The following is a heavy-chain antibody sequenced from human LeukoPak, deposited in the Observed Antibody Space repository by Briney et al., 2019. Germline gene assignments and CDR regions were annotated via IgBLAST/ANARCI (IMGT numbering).Heavy chain of an antibody. CDR1: GYTLTELS. J-gene: IGHJ4*02. Sequence: ASVKVSCKVSGYTLTELSMHWVRQAPGKGLEWMGGFDPEDGETTYAQKFQGRVTMTEDTSTDTAYMELSSLRSEDTAVYYCATGPDYGDYAADGYWGQGTLVTVSS. CDR3: ATGPDYGDYAADGY. CDR2: FDPEDGET. V-gene: IGHV1-24*01. D-gene: IGHD4-17*01.